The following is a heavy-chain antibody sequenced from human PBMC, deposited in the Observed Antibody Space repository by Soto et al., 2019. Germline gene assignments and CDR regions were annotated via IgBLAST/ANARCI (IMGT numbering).Heavy chain of an antibody. CDR3: AGPGYSSQDY. D-gene: IGHD5-18*01. CDR2: ISGSGDGT. V-gene: IGHV3-23*04. Sequence: EVQLVESGGGLVQPGRSLRLSCAASGFTFDDYAMHWVRQAPGKGLEWVSGISGSGDGTDYADSVKGRFTISRDNSKNTLYLQMNSLRAEDTAVYYCAGPGYSSQDYWGQGALVTVSS. CDR1: GFTFDDYA. J-gene: IGHJ4*02.